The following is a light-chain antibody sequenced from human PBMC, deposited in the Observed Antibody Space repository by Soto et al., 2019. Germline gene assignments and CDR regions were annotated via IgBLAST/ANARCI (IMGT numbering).Light chain of an antibody. J-gene: IGKJ4*01. Sequence: EIVMTQSPATLSVSPGERATLXCRASQNIKSNLAWYQQKPGQAPRLLIYGPSSRATGIPARFSGSGSGTEFTLTISSLQSEDFAVYYCQQYNNWPLTFGGGTKVEIK. CDR2: GPS. CDR3: QQYNNWPLT. V-gene: IGKV3-15*01. CDR1: QNIKSN.